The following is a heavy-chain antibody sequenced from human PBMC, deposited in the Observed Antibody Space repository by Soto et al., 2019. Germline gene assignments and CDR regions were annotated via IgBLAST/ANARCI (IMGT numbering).Heavy chain of an antibody. J-gene: IGHJ4*02. CDR2: IYYSGST. CDR1: GGSISSYY. D-gene: IGHD3-16*01. Sequence: PSEPLSLTCTVSGGSISSYYWSWIRQPPGKGLEWIGYIYYSGSTNYNPSLKSRVTISVDTSKNQFSLKLSSVTAADTAVYYCARDSDLGSFDYWGQGTLVTVS. V-gene: IGHV4-59*01. CDR3: ARDSDLGSFDY.